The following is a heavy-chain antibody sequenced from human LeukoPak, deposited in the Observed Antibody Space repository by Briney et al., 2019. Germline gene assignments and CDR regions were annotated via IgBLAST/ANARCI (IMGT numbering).Heavy chain of an antibody. J-gene: IGHJ6*03. CDR2: IYHRGTT. CDR1: GSFISSGIF. CDR3: VRETRTVPFYYYFDV. V-gene: IGHV4-38-2*02. Sequence: TLSLTCDVSGSFISSGIFWGWLRQPPGEGLECIGSIYHRGTTYSNQSLRSRVAISVDTSKVQFSLRLSSVTAADTAVYYCVRETRTVPFYYYFDVWGKGTTVAVSS. D-gene: IGHD4-11*01.